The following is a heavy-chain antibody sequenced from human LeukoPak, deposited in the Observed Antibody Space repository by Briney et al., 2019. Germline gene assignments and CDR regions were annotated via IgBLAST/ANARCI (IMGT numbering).Heavy chain of an antibody. CDR1: GYTFTSYG. CDR2: ISAYNGNT. Sequence: ASVKVSCKASGYTFTSYGISWVRQAPGQGLEWMGWISAYNGNTNYAQKLHGRVTMTTDTSTSTAYMELRSLRSDDTAVYCCARLPRYYDFWSGYYGGSYMDVWGKGTTVTVSS. V-gene: IGHV1-18*01. J-gene: IGHJ6*03. D-gene: IGHD3-3*01. CDR3: ARLPRYYDFWSGYYGGSYMDV.